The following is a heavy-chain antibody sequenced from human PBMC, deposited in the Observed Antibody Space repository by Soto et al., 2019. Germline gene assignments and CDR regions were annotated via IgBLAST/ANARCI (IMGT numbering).Heavy chain of an antibody. V-gene: IGHV3-23*01. Sequence: GGSLRLSCAASGFTFGNYAMTWVRQAPGKGLECVSRISGSGGGTYYADSVKGRFTISRDNAKNSLYLQMNSLRAEDTAVYYCARDRLKQWLDYFDYWGQGTLVTVSS. J-gene: IGHJ4*02. CDR2: ISGSGGGT. CDR1: GFTFGNYA. D-gene: IGHD6-19*01. CDR3: ARDRLKQWLDYFDY.